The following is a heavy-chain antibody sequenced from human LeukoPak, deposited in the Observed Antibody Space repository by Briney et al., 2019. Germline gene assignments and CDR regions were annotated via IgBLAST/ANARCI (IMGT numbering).Heavy chain of an antibody. CDR2: ISAYNGNT. Sequence: ASVKVSCTASGYTFTSYGISWVRQAPGQGLEWMGWISAYNGNTNYAQKLQGRVTMTTDTSTSTAYMELRSLRSDDTAVYYCARELKGDYCSSTSCYTGNWFDPWGQGTLVTVSS. D-gene: IGHD2-2*02. CDR1: GYTFTSYG. V-gene: IGHV1-18*01. CDR3: ARELKGDYCSSTSCYTGNWFDP. J-gene: IGHJ5*02.